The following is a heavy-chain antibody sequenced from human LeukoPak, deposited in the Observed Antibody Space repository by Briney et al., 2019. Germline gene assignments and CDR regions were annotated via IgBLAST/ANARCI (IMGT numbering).Heavy chain of an antibody. Sequence: GGSLRLSCAASGFTFSSYWMHWVRQAPGKGLVWVSCISFDGSDATYADSVKGRFTISRDNAKNTLHLQMDSLTVEDTAVYYCAVSNWMDPWGQGTLVTVSS. CDR3: AVSNWMDP. V-gene: IGHV3-74*01. CDR2: ISFDGSDA. CDR1: GFTFSSYW. J-gene: IGHJ5*02.